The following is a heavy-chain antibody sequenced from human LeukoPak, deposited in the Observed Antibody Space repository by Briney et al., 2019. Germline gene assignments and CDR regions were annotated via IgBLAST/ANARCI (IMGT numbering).Heavy chain of an antibody. J-gene: IGHJ4*02. CDR1: GFIVSSNY. Sequence: PGGSLRLSCAASGFIVSSNYMSWVRQAPGKGLEWVSLIYESGSTYYADSVKGRFTISRDSSKTTLYLQMNSLRAEDTAVYYCARAKGNIAAAGHYFDYWGQGTLVTVSS. V-gene: IGHV3-53*01. CDR2: IYESGST. D-gene: IGHD6-13*01. CDR3: ARAKGNIAAAGHYFDY.